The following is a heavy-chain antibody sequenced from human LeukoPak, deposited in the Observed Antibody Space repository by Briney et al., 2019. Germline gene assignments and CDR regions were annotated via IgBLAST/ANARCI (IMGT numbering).Heavy chain of an antibody. Sequence: PSETLSLTCTDSGGSISSGSYYWSWIRQPAGKGLEWIGRIYTSGSTNYNPSLKSRVTISVDTSKNQFSLKLSSVTAADTAVYYCAREPGAYCGGDCYDADAFDIWGQGTMVTVSS. CDR2: IYTSGST. D-gene: IGHD2-21*02. CDR3: AREPGAYCGGDCYDADAFDI. CDR1: GGSISSGSYY. V-gene: IGHV4-61*02. J-gene: IGHJ3*02.